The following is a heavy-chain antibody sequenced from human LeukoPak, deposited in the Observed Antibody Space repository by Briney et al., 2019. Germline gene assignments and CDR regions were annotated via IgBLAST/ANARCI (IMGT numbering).Heavy chain of an antibody. CDR3: AKVPYCSTTSCYREPLDY. J-gene: IGHJ4*02. D-gene: IGHD2-2*02. Sequence: GGSLRLSCIPSGFTFTSYGMHWVRQPPGKGLEWVAFIRYDAYDKYYADSVKGRFTISRDNPKNTLYLQMNSLRAEDSAVYYCAKVPYCSTTSCYREPLDYWGQGTLVTVSS. CDR1: GFTFTSYG. V-gene: IGHV3-30*02. CDR2: IRYDAYDK.